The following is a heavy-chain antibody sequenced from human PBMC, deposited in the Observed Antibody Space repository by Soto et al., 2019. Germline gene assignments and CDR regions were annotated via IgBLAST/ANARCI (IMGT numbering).Heavy chain of an antibody. J-gene: IGHJ6*02. CDR1: GGTFSSYA. Sequence: QVQLVQSGAEVKKPGSSVKVSCKASGGTFSSYAISWVRQAPGQGLEWMGGIIPIFGTANYAQKFQGRVTITADESTSTAYIELSRLRSEETAVYYCARERVPTVVTAMVNYYFYGMDVWGQGTTVTVSS. V-gene: IGHV1-69*01. D-gene: IGHD5-18*01. CDR3: ARERVPTVVTAMVNYYFYGMDV. CDR2: IIPIFGTA.